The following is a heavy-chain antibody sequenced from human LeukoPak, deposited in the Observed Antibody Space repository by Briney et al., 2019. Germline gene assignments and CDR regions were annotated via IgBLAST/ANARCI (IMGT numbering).Heavy chain of an antibody. Sequence: SETLSLTCTVSGGSINSNDYYWAWIRQPPRKGLEWIGSIYYSRTTFYNPSLKSRVTISADSSKNQFSLNLNSVTAADTAVYYCARRRIVATLDYWGQGTLVTVSS. CDR1: GGSINSNDYY. CDR2: IYYSRTT. CDR3: ARRRIVATLDY. V-gene: IGHV4-39*01. J-gene: IGHJ4*02. D-gene: IGHD5-12*01.